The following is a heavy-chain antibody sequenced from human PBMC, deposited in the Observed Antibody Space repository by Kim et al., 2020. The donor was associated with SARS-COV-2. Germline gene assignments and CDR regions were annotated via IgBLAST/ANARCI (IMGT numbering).Heavy chain of an antibody. CDR1: GFTFSSYA. Sequence: GGFLRLSCAASGFTFSSYAMSWVRQAPGKGLEWVSVIYSAGSSTYYADSVKGRFTISRDNSKNTLSLQMNSLRAEDTAVYYCAKDFSTSGSYYEGDFGYWGQGTLVTVSS. J-gene: IGHJ4*02. D-gene: IGHD1-26*01. CDR2: IYSAGSST. V-gene: IGHV3-23*03. CDR3: AKDFSTSGSYYEGDFGY.